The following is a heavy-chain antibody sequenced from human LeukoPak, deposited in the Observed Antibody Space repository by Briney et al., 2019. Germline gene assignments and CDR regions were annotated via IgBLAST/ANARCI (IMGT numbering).Heavy chain of an antibody. CDR1: GLTVSSNY. CDR2: NEGGGKT. V-gene: IGHV3-66*01. Sequence: GVSLRLSCAASGLTVSSNYMSWVRQAPGKGLEWVSVNEGGGKTYYADSVKGRFTISRDNSKNTLYLQMNSLGAEDTAVYYCARDRRGKRAGSGTKGFDYWGQGTLVTVSA. CDR3: ARDRRGKRAGSGTKGFDY. J-gene: IGHJ4*02. D-gene: IGHD6-13*01.